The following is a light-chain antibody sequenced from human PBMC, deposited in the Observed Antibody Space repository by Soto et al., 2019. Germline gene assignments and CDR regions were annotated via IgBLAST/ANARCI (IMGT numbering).Light chain of an antibody. CDR3: SSYSSSSTLVV. Sequence: QSALTQPASVSGSPGQPITISCTGTSSDVGAYNFVSWYQQHPGKAPKVMIYDVNNRPSGVSNRFSGSKSGNTASLTISGLQAEDEADYYCSSYSSSSTLVVFGGGTKLTVL. V-gene: IGLV2-14*03. J-gene: IGLJ2*01. CDR2: DVN. CDR1: SSDVGAYNF.